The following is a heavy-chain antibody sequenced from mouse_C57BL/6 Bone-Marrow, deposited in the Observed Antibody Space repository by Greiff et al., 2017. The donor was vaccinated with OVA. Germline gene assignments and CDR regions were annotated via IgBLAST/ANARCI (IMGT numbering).Heavy chain of an antibody. D-gene: IGHD1-1*01. V-gene: IGHV14-4*01. Sequence: VQLQQSGAELVRPGASVKLSCTASGFNIKDDYMHWVKQRPEQGLEWIGWIDPENGDTEYASKFQGKATITADTSSNTAYLQLSSLTSEDTAVYYCTRMTTVVAFDDWGQGTTLTVSS. CDR3: TRMTTVVAFDD. J-gene: IGHJ2*01. CDR2: IDPENGDT. CDR1: GFNIKDDY.